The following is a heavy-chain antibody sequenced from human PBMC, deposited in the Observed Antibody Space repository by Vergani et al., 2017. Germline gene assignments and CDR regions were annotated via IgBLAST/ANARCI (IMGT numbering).Heavy chain of an antibody. V-gene: IGHV4-34*01. CDR3: ARVMGSTGLTYIDY. CDR1: GGSFSGYY. Sequence: QVQLQQWGAGLLKPSETLSLTCAVYGGSFSGYYWSWIRQPPGKGLEGIGEINHSGSTNYNPSLKSRVTISVDTSKNQFSLKLSSVTAADTAVYYCARVMGSTGLTYIDYWGQGTLVTVSS. J-gene: IGHJ4*02. CDR2: INHSGST. D-gene: IGHD2-8*01.